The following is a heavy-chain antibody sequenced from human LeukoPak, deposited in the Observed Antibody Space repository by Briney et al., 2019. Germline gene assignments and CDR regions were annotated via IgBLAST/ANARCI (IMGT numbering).Heavy chain of an antibody. V-gene: IGHV1-2*02. CDR3: GRALFRLAFDI. CDR2: INPNSGGT. J-gene: IGHJ3*02. Sequence: GASVKVSCKASGYTFTGYYMHWVRQAPGQGLERMGWINPNSGGTNYAQKFQGRVTMTRDTSISTAYMELSRLRSDDTAVYYCGRALFRLAFDIWGQGTMVTVSS. CDR1: GYTFTGYY. D-gene: IGHD2-21*01.